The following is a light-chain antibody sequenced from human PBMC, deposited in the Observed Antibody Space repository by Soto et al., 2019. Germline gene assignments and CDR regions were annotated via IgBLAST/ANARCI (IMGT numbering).Light chain of an antibody. J-gene: IGKJ1*01. CDR3: LQHNSYPRT. CDR2: EAS. Sequence: DIQMAQSPSNLSASVGDRVTITCRASQSISSWLAWYQQKPGKAPKVLIYEASSLESGVPSRFSGSGSGTEFTLKISSLQPEDFATYYCLQHNSYPRTFGQGTKVDIK. CDR1: QSISSW. V-gene: IGKV1-5*01.